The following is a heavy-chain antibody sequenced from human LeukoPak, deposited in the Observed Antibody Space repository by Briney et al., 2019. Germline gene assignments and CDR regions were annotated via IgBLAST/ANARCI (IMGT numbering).Heavy chain of an antibody. CDR1: GGSISSSRYY. CDR2: IYYSGST. D-gene: IGHD6-19*01. J-gene: IGHJ4*02. V-gene: IGHV4-39*01. CDR3: AGPRIAVAGLGQFDY. Sequence: KPSEALSLTCTVSGGSISSSRYYWGWIRQPPGKGLEWIGNIYYSGSTYYNPSLKSRVTISVDTSKNQFSLKLSSVTAADTAVYYCAGPRIAVAGLGQFDYWGQGTLVTVSS.